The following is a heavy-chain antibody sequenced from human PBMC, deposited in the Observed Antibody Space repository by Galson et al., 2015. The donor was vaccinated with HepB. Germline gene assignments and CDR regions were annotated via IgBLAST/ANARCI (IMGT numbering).Heavy chain of an antibody. V-gene: IGHV3-11*01. D-gene: IGHD1-26*01. CDR1: GFTFSSYY. CDR2: ITNGDANM. CDR3: AKAALVEATTLIYFDS. J-gene: IGHJ4*02. Sequence: SLRLSCAASGFTFSSYYMSWIRQAPGKGLEWVSYITNGDANMYYADSVRGRFTISRDTLYLQLNSLRDDDTALYYCAKAALVEATTLIYFDSWGQGTLVTVS.